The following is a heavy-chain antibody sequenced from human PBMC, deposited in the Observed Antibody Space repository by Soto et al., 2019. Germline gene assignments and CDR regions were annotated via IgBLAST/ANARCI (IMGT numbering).Heavy chain of an antibody. CDR1: GFTFSSYG. V-gene: IGHV3-33*01. D-gene: IGHD6-13*01. CDR3: ARSGPSGFSSSWNNWFDP. J-gene: IGHJ5*02. CDR2: IWYDGSNK. Sequence: QVQLVESGGGVVQPGRSLRLSCAASGFTFSSYGMHWVRQAPGKGLEWVAVIWYDGSNKYYADSVKGRFTISRDNSKNTLYLQMNSLRAEDTAVYYCARSGPSGFSSSWNNWFDPWGQGTLVTVSS.